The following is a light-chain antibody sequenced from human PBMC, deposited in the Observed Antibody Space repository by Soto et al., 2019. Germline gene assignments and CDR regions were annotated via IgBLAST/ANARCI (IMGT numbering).Light chain of an antibody. J-gene: IGKJ4*01. CDR2: RTS. Sequence: EIVMTQSPATLSVSPGEVATLSCRASQGIGNTLAGYQQKPGQTHRLLIYRTSIRATGVPARFRGSASGTKFTLTITSLQSEDFAVYYCQHYANWPLTFGGETKIESK. V-gene: IGKV3-15*01. CDR3: QHYANWPLT. CDR1: QGIGNT.